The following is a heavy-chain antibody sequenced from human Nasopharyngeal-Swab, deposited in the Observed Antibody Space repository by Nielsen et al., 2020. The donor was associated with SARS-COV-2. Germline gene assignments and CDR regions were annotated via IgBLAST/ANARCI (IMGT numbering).Heavy chain of an antibody. D-gene: IGHD1-26*01. V-gene: IGHV3-30*18. Sequence: VRQAPGKGLEWVAVISYDGSNKYYADPVKGRFTISRDNSKNTLYLQMNSLRAEDTAVYYCAKAALIGNYFYYYYYMDVWGKGTTVTVSS. CDR2: ISYDGSNK. CDR3: AKAALIGNYFYYYYYMDV. J-gene: IGHJ6*03.